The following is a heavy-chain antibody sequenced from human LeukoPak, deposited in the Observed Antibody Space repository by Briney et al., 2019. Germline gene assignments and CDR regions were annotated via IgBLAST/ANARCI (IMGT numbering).Heavy chain of an antibody. CDR1: GYTFTDYY. J-gene: IGHJ4*02. V-gene: IGHV1-2*02. CDR2: INPDSGGT. Sequence: ASVKVSCKASGYTFTDYYMHWVRQAPGQGLEWMGWINPDSGGTNYAQNFQGRVTMTRDTSISTAYMELSRLRPDDTVVYYCARPFIETPSLGALNYWGQGTLVTVSS. CDR3: ARPFIETPSLGALNY. D-gene: IGHD4-23*01.